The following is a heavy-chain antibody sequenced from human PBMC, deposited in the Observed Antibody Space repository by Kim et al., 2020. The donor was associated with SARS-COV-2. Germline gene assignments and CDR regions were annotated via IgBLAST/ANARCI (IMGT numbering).Heavy chain of an antibody. Sequence: AQNLQGRVTMTTATSTSTAYMELRSLRSDDTAVYYCARPRTGSYYTFDYWGQGTLVTVSS. V-gene: IGHV1-18*01. D-gene: IGHD1-26*01. J-gene: IGHJ4*02. CDR3: ARPRTGSYYTFDY.